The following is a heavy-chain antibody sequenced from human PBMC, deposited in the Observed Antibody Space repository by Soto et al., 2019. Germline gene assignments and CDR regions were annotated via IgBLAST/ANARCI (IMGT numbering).Heavy chain of an antibody. CDR3: SRSLDS. V-gene: IGHV3-7*01. Sequence: GGSLRLSCAASGFTFSTYWMDWVRQTPGKGLEWVANINQDGSEKNYVDSVKGRFTISRDNAKNTLYLQMNSLTAEDSALYYCSRSLDSWGQGTLVTVS. CDR1: GFTFSTYW. CDR2: INQDGSEK. J-gene: IGHJ4*02.